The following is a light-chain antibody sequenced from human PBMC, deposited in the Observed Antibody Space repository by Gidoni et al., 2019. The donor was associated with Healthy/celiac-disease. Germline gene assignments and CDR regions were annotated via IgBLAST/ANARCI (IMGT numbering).Light chain of an antibody. CDR1: QSVSSY. V-gene: IGKV3-11*01. J-gene: IGKJ2*01. Sequence: IVLTQSPATLFLSPGERATLSCRASQSVSSYLAWYQQKPGQAPRLLIYDASNRATGIPARFSGSGSGTDFTLTISSLEPEDFAVYYCQQRSNWLYTFXXXTKLEIK. CDR3: QQRSNWLYT. CDR2: DAS.